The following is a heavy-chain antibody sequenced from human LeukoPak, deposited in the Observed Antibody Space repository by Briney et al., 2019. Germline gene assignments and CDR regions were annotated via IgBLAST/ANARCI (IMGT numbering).Heavy chain of an antibody. CDR1: GFSLSTSGMC. D-gene: IGHD3-16*01. CDR3: ALYTYPTHHFDY. J-gene: IGHJ4*02. Sequence: ESGPTLVNPTQTLTLTCTFSGFSLSTSGMCVSWIRQPPGKALEWLARIDWDDDKYYSTSLKTRLTISKDTSKNQVVLTMTNMDPVDTATYYCALYTYPTHHFDYWGQGTLVTVSS. CDR2: IDWDDDK. V-gene: IGHV2-70*11.